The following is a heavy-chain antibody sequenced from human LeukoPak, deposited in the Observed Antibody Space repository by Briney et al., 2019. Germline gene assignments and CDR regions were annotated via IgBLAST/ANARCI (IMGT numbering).Heavy chain of an antibody. CDR3: ARDSNYYDSSGYPDY. J-gene: IGHJ4*02. CDR2: IDTSGGRT. V-gene: IGHV1-46*01. Sequence: ASVKVSCKASVYTFTSYYMHWVRQAPGQGLEWMGIIDTSGGRTSYAQKSQGRVTLPWDRSTSTVYMELSSLRSEETAVYYGARDSNYYDSSGYPDYWGQGTLVTVSS. D-gene: IGHD3-22*01. CDR1: VYTFTSYY.